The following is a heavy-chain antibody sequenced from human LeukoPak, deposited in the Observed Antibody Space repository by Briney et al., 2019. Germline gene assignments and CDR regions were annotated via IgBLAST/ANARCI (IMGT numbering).Heavy chain of an antibody. J-gene: IGHJ4*02. D-gene: IGHD3-9*01. CDR3: ARDYYDILTGQYYFDY. Sequence: ASVKVSCKASGYTFTSYYMHWVRQAPGQGLEWMGIINPSGGSTSYAQKFQGRVTMTRDTSTSTVYMELSSLRSEDTAVYYCARDYYDILTGQYYFDYWGQGTLVTVSS. V-gene: IGHV1-46*01. CDR2: INPSGGST. CDR1: GYTFTSYY.